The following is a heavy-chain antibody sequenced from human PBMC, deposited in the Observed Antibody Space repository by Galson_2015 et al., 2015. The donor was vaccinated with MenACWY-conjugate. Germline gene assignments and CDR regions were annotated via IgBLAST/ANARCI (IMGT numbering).Heavy chain of an antibody. CDR1: EDTFTNYA. CDR2: IVAGNGNS. V-gene: IGHV1-3*01. J-gene: IGHJ1*01. CDR3: ARNCYASNCYYNF. D-gene: IGHD3-22*01. Sequence: SVKVSCKASEDTFTNYAIHWVRQAPGQGLEWMGWIVAGNGNSKFSEGFQGRLTITRDTSARTVYLALSSLRSEDTAEYYCARNCYASNCYYNFWGQGTLVTVSS.